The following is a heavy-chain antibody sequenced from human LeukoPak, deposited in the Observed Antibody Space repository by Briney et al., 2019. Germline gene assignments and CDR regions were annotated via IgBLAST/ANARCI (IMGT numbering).Heavy chain of an antibody. Sequence: GGSLRLSCAASGFTFSSYAMSWVRQAPGKGLEWVSAISGSGGSTYCADSVKGRFTISRDNSKNTLYLQMNSLRAEDTAVYYCATHYCSSTSCYFDDYWGQGTLVTVSS. V-gene: IGHV3-23*01. J-gene: IGHJ4*02. CDR3: ATHYCSSTSCYFDDY. D-gene: IGHD2-2*01. CDR1: GFTFSSYA. CDR2: ISGSGGST.